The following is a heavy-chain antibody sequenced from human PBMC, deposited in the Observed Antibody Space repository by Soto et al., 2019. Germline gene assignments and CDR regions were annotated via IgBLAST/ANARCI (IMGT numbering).Heavy chain of an antibody. CDR1: GGSFSGHF. J-gene: IGHJ6*03. V-gene: IGHV4-34*01. Sequence: QVQLQQWGAGLLKSSETLSLTCAVYGGSFSGHFWGWVRQPPGRGPEWIGEITPGEAANYAPSRKSRVTISPDTSKTQFSLTRNSVTAADTAVYYCARSVPAATRHYYYYMDVWDKGTTVAVSS. CDR3: ARSVPAATRHYYYYMDV. CDR2: ITPGEAA. D-gene: IGHD2-2*01.